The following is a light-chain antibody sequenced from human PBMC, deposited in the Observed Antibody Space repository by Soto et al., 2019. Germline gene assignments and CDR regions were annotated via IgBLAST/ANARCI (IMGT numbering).Light chain of an antibody. V-gene: IGKV1-5*01. CDR2: DAS. J-gene: IGKJ2*01. Sequence: DIQMTQSPSTLSASVGDRVTITCRASQGISGWLAWYQQKPGKAPKLLIFDASTLQSGVPSRFSGSGSGTDFTLTISSLQPDDFATYYCQQYSSFWNTFGQGTKLEIK. CDR1: QGISGW. CDR3: QQYSSFWNT.